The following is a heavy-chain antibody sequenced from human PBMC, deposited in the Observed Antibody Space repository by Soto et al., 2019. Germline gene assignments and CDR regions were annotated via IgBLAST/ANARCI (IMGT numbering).Heavy chain of an antibody. CDR3: ARRGSGSDYDY. D-gene: IGHD1-26*01. V-gene: IGHV3-23*01. CDR1: GFTFSSYA. J-gene: IGHJ4*02. Sequence: EVQLLESGGGLVQPGGSLRLSCAASGFTFSSYAMRWVRQAPVKGLEWVSAISGSGGSTYYADSVKGRFTISRVNSKYSLYLQRNRLRAEDKAVYYWARRGSGSDYDYWGQGTVVTVSS. CDR2: ISGSGGST.